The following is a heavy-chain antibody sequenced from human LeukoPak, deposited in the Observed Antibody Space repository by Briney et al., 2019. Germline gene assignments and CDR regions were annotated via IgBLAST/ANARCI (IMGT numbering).Heavy chain of an antibody. CDR2: IYYSGST. CDR3: ARSIAARPDWWFDP. V-gene: IGHV4-39*07. D-gene: IGHD6-6*01. CDR1: GGSISSSSYY. Sequence: PSETLSLTCTVSGGSISSSSYYWGWIRQPPGKGLEWIGSIYYSGSTYYNPSLKSRVTISVDTSKNQFSLKLSSVTAADTAVYYCARSIAARPDWWFDPWGQGTLVTVSS. J-gene: IGHJ5*02.